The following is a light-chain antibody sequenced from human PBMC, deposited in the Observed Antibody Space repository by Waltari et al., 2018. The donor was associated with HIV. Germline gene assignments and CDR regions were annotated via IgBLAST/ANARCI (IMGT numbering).Light chain of an antibody. V-gene: IGLV1-44*01. J-gene: IGLJ1*01. CDR1: SSNIGSYT. Sequence: QSVLTQPPSASGTPGQRISISCSGCSSNIGSYTVTWYQQLPGAAPQLLIYNNNQRPSGVPDRFSGSKAGTSASLASSGLQSEDEADYYCAAWDDSLNGYVFGTGTKVTVL. CDR3: AAWDDSLNGYV. CDR2: NNN.